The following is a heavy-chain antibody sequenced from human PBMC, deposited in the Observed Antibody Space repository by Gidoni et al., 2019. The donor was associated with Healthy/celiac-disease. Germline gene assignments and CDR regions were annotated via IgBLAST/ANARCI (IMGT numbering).Heavy chain of an antibody. Sequence: EVQLVESGGGLVKPGGSLRLSCAASGFPFSNAWMSWVRQAPGKGLEWVGRIKSKTDGGTTDYAAPVKGRFTISRDDSKNTLYLQMNSLKTEDTAVYYCTTSGIAVAGLGGMDVWGQGTTVTVSS. V-gene: IGHV3-15*01. CDR1: GFPFSNAW. D-gene: IGHD6-19*01. J-gene: IGHJ6*02. CDR3: TTSGIAVAGLGGMDV. CDR2: IKSKTDGGTT.